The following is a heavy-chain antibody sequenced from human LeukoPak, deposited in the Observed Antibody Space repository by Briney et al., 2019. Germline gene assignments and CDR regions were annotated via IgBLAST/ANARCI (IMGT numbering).Heavy chain of an antibody. CDR3: AKDRDDYVWGSYLGAFDI. CDR1: GFTFSSYG. Sequence: GGSLRLSCAASGFTFSSYGMHWVRQAPGKGLEWVSLISGSGGSTYYADSVKGRFTISRDNSKNTLYLQMNSLRAEDTAVFYCAKDRDDYVWGSYLGAFDIWGQGTMVTVSS. J-gene: IGHJ3*02. D-gene: IGHD3-16*01. V-gene: IGHV3-23*01. CDR2: ISGSGGST.